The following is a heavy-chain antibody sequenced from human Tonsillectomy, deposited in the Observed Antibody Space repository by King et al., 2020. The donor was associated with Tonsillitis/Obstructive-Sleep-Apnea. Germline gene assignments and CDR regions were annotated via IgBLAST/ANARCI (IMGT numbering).Heavy chain of an antibody. J-gene: IGHJ4*02. D-gene: IGHD3-3*01. CDR1: GFTFSSYG. CDR2: ISYDGSNK. Sequence: VQLVESGGGVVQPGRSLRLSCAASGFTFSSYGMHWVRQAPGKGLEWVAVISYDGSNKYYADSVKGRFTISRDNSKHTLYMQMNSLRAEDTAVYYCAKCGVYDFWSGSLGRCDYWGQGTLVTVSS. CDR3: AKCGVYDFWSGSLGRCDY. V-gene: IGHV3-30*18.